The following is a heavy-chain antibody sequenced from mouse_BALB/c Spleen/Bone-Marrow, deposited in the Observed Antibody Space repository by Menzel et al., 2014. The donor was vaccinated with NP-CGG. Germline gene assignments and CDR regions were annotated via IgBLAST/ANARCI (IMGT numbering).Heavy chain of an antibody. CDR2: IDPANGNT. J-gene: IGHJ3*01. D-gene: IGHD1-1*01. CDR1: GFNIKDTY. CDR3: ASYYYGRAWFAY. V-gene: IGHV14-3*02. Sequence: VQLKESGAELVKPGASVKLSCTASGFNIKDTYMHWVKQRPEQGLEWIGRIDPANGNTKYDPQFQGKATITADTSSNAAYLQLSRLASEDTAVFCCASYYYGRAWFAYWGQGTLVTVSA.